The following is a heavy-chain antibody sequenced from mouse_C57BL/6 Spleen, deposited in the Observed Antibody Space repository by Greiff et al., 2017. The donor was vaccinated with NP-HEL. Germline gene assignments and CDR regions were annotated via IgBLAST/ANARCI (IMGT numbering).Heavy chain of an antibody. Sequence: QVQLKESGPELVKPGASVKISCKASGYAFSSSWMNWVKQRPGKGLEWIGRIYPGDGDTNYNGKFKGKATLTADKSSSTAYMQLSSLTSEDSAVYFCARLIFPITTVVERYFDVWGTGTTVTVSS. CDR1: GYAFSSSW. D-gene: IGHD1-1*01. CDR3: ARLIFPITTVVERYFDV. J-gene: IGHJ1*03. CDR2: IYPGDGDT. V-gene: IGHV1-82*01.